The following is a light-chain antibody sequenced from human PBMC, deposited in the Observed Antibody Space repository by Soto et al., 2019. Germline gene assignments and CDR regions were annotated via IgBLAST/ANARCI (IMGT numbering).Light chain of an antibody. CDR2: EGN. Sequence: QSALTQPASVSGSPGQSITISCTGTSDVVGNYNLVSWYQQHPGKAPKLIIYEGNKRPSGVSNRFSGSKSANTASLTISGLRAEDEADYYCSSYTSSSTYVFGTGTKLTVL. J-gene: IGLJ1*01. CDR3: SSYTSSSTYV. V-gene: IGLV2-14*02. CDR1: SDVVGNYNL.